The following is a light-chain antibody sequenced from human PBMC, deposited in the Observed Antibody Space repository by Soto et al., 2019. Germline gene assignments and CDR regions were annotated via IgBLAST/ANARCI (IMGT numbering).Light chain of an antibody. J-gene: IGKJ1*01. V-gene: IGKV4-1*01. CDR3: QQYYSAPWT. Sequence: DIVMTQSPDSLAVSLGERATINCKSSQSVLYSSNNKNNLAWYQQKPGKPPKLLIYWASTRESGVPDRFSGSGSGTDFTLTISSLQAEDVAVYYCQQYYSAPWTFGPGTKVEIK. CDR1: QSVLYSSNNKNN. CDR2: WAS.